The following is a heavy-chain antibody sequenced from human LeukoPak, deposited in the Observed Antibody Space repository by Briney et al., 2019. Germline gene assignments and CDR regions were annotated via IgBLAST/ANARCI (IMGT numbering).Heavy chain of an antibody. CDR3: ARSLIVASEDY. CDR2: ISARGAVP. D-gene: IGHD3-22*01. CDR1: GFRFDSFY. J-gene: IGHJ4*02. V-gene: IGHV3-11*04. Sequence: GGSLRLSCAASGFRFDSFYMGWIRQVPGKGLDYIALISARGAVPYYAESVEGRFTISRDNAKKSVSLQMNSLSADDTAIYYCARSLIVASEDYWGQGTQVIVSS.